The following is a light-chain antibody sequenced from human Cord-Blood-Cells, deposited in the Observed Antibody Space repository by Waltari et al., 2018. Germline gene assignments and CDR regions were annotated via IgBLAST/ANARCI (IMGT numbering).Light chain of an antibody. Sequence: EIVMTQSPATQSVSPGERATLSCRASQSVSSNLAWYQQKPGQAPRLLIYGASTRATGIPARFSGSGSGTDFTLTISSLQSEDFAVYYCQQYNNWPRTFGQGTKVEIK. CDR1: QSVSSN. CDR3: QQYNNWPRT. CDR2: GAS. J-gene: IGKJ1*01. V-gene: IGKV3-15*01.